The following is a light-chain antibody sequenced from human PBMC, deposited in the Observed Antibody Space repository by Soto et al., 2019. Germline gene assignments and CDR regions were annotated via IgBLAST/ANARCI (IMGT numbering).Light chain of an antibody. Sequence: QSALTQPASVSGSPGQSITISCXGTSSDVGGYNYVSWYQQHPGKAPKLMIXXVSNRPSGVSNRFSGSKSGNTASLTISGLQAEDEADYYCSSYTSSSTPVVFGGGTKLTVL. V-gene: IGLV2-14*01. CDR1: SSDVGGYNY. CDR3: SSYTSSSTPVV. J-gene: IGLJ2*01. CDR2: XVS.